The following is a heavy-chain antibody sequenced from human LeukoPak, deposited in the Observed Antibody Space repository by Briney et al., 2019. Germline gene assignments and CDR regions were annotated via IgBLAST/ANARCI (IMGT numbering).Heavy chain of an antibody. V-gene: IGHV4-59*01. CDR3: ARDGGSSTGGGFDY. J-gene: IGHJ4*02. Sequence: SETLSLTCTISGGSISSYYWSWIRQPPGKGLEWIGYIYHSGNTNYNPSLKSRVTISVDTSKNQFSLKLSSVTAADTAVYYCARDGGSSTGGGFDYWGQGTLVTVSS. CDR2: IYHSGNT. D-gene: IGHD1-26*01. CDR1: GGSISSYY.